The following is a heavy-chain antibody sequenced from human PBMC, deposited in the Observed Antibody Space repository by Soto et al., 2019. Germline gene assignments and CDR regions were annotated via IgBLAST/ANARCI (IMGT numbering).Heavy chain of an antibody. V-gene: IGHV3-74*01. J-gene: IGHJ4*02. CDR2: INTDGSTR. CDR3: ARVAYGAYHFDY. Sequence: EVQLVESGGGLVQPGGSLRLSCAASGFTFSSYWMHWVRQAPGEGLVWVSRINTDGSTRSYADSVKGRFTISRDNAKNTLFLQMNSLRPEDMAVYYCARVAYGAYHFDYWGQGTLVT. CDR1: GFTFSSYW. D-gene: IGHD2-21*01.